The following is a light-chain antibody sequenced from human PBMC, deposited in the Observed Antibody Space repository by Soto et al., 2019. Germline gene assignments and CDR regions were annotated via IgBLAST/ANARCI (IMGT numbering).Light chain of an antibody. Sequence: EIVLTQSPATLSLSPGDRATLSCRASQSVSTSLAWYQQKPGQAPRLLIYEASNRATGIPARFSGSGSGTGFTLTISSLEPEDFAVYCCQQRGSWPLTFGGGTKVEIK. J-gene: IGKJ4*01. CDR1: QSVSTS. V-gene: IGKV3-11*01. CDR3: QQRGSWPLT. CDR2: EAS.